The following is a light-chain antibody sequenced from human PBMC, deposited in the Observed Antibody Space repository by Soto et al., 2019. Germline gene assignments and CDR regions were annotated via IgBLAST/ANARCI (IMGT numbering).Light chain of an antibody. CDR1: QSISSNY. CDR3: QQYGSSPRT. Sequence: EIVLTQSPGTLSMSPGERAPLSCRASQSISSNYLAWYQQKPGQAPRLLIYGASSRATGIPDRFSGSGSGTDFTLTISSLEAEDFAVYYCQQYGSSPRTFGQGTKVEFK. V-gene: IGKV3-20*01. J-gene: IGKJ1*01. CDR2: GAS.